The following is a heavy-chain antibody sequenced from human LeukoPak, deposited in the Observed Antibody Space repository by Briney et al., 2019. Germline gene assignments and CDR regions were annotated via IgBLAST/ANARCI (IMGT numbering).Heavy chain of an antibody. CDR1: GFTFSNFP. V-gene: IGHV4-34*01. J-gene: IGHJ6*02. CDR3: ARGPTYYHYGMDV. CDR2: INHSGST. Sequence: GSLRLSCAASGFTFSNFPMTWVRQPPGKGLEWIGEINHSGSTNYNPSLKSRVTISVDTSKNQFSLKLSSVTAADTAVYYCARGPTYYHYGMDVWGQGTTVTVSS.